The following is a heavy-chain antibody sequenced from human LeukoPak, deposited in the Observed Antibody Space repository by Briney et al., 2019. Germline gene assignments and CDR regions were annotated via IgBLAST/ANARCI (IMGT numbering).Heavy chain of an antibody. CDR3: AKHPTVTTRHYYYYMDV. D-gene: IGHD4-17*01. Sequence: PGGSLRLSCAASGFTFSSYGMHWVRQAPGKGLEWVAVISYDGSNKYYADSVKGRFTISRDNSKNTLYLQMNSLRAEDTAVYYCAKHPTVTTRHYYYYMDVWGKGTTVTVSS. CDR1: GFTFSSYG. V-gene: IGHV3-30*18. CDR2: ISYDGSNK. J-gene: IGHJ6*03.